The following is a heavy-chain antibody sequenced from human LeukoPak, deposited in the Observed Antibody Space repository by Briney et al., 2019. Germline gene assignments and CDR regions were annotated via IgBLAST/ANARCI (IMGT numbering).Heavy chain of an antibody. D-gene: IGHD3-22*01. Sequence: SVTVSCKASGYTFTSYGIIWVRQAPGQGLEWMGGIIPIFGTANYAQKFQGRVTITADESTSTAYMELSSLRSEDTAVYYCARGGYYDSSGYYHIDYWGQGTLVTVSS. CDR1: GYTFTSYG. CDR2: IIPIFGTA. J-gene: IGHJ4*02. V-gene: IGHV1-69*13. CDR3: ARGGYYDSSGYYHIDY.